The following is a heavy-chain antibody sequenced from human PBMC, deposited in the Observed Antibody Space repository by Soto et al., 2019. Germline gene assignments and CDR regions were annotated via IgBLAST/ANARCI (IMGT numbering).Heavy chain of an antibody. CDR3: ARARKGSGSDYYYHYGMDV. CDR1: GGSFSDYY. CDR2: INHSGST. J-gene: IGHJ6*04. D-gene: IGHD3-3*01. V-gene: IGHV4-34*01. Sequence: SETLSLTCSVYGGSFSDYYWSWIRQPPGKGLEWIGEINHSGSTNYNPSLKSRVTISVHTSKNQFSLKLSSVTAADTAVYYCARARKGSGSDYYYHYGMDVWGKGTTVTSPQ.